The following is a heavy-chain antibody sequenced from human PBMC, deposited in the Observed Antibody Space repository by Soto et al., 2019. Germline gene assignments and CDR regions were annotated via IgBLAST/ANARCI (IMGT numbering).Heavy chain of an antibody. J-gene: IGHJ6*02. CDR1: GGSFSGYY. Sequence: NPSETLSLTCAVYGGSFSGYYWSWIRQPPGKGLEWIGEINHSGSTNYNPSLKSRVTISVDTSKNQFSLKLSSVTAADTAVYYCARTGGGTIFGVVIDYYYGMDVWGQGTTVTVSS. CDR2: INHSGST. V-gene: IGHV4-34*01. CDR3: ARTGGGTIFGVVIDYYYGMDV. D-gene: IGHD3-3*01.